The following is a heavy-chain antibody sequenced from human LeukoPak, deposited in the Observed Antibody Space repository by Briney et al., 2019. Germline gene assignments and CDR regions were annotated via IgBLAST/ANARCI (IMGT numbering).Heavy chain of an antibody. J-gene: IGHJ6*02. D-gene: IGHD1-1*01. Sequence: ASVKVSCKASGGTFSSYAISWVRQAPGQGLEWMGWINPNSGGTNYAQKFQGRVTMTRDTSISTAYMELSRLRSDDTAVYYCARLNWSYYYYGMDVWGQGTTVTVSS. CDR2: INPNSGGT. CDR3: ARLNWSYYYYGMDV. CDR1: GGTFSSYA. V-gene: IGHV1-2*02.